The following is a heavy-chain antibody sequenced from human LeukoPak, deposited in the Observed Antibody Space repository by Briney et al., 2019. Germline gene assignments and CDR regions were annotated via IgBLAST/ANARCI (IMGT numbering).Heavy chain of an antibody. V-gene: IGHV3-23*01. Sequence: GGSLRLSCAASGFTFSSYAMSWVRQAPGKGLEWVSAISGSGGSTYYADSVKGRFTISRDNSKNTLYLQMNSLRAEDTAVYYCAMDGSSWSLYYYYYYMDVWGKGTTVTVSS. J-gene: IGHJ6*03. D-gene: IGHD6-13*01. CDR2: ISGSGGST. CDR3: AMDGSSWSLYYYYYYMDV. CDR1: GFTFSSYA.